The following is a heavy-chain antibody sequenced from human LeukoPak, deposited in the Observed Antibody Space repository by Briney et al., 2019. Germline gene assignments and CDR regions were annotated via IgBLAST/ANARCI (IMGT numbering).Heavy chain of an antibody. D-gene: IGHD6-19*01. CDR3: ARVRKSGGWYYFDY. J-gene: IGHJ4*02. Sequence: PSETLSLTCSVSGDSISSYFWTWIRQPPGKGLEWIGHISNTGSTNYNPSLKRRVTISVDRPKRQLFLNLTSVTAADTAVYYCARVRKSGGWYYFDYWGQGTLVTVSS. CDR1: GDSISSYF. CDR2: ISNTGST. V-gene: IGHV4-59*01.